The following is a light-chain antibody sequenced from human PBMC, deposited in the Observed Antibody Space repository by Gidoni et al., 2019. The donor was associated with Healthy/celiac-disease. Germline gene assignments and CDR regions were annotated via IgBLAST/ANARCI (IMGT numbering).Light chain of an antibody. CDR2: EVS. CDR1: SSDVGGYNY. Sequence: SSLTQPASASASPGHPITVSCTGTSSDVGGYNYVSWYQQHPGKAPNLMIYEVSNRPSGVSNRFSGSKSGNTASLTISGLQAEDEADYYCSSYTSSSTPYVFGTGTKVTVL. V-gene: IGLV2-14*01. CDR3: SSYTSSSTPYV. J-gene: IGLJ1*01.